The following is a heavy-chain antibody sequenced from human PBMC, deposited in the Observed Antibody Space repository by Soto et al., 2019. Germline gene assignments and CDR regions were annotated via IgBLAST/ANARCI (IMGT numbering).Heavy chain of an antibody. CDR1: GGSISSYY. D-gene: IGHD6-6*01. CDR3: ASDRIAARPGFLFLSY. CDR2: IYYSGST. V-gene: IGHV4-59*12. Sequence: ASETLSLTCTVSGGSISSYYWSWIRQPPGKGLEWIGYIYYSGSTNYNPSLKSRVTISVDTSKNQFSLKLSSVTAADTAVYYCASDRIAARPGFLFLSYWGQGTLVTVSS. J-gene: IGHJ4*02.